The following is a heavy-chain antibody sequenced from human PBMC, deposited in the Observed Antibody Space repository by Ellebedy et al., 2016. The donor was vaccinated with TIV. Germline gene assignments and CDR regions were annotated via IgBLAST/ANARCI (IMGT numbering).Heavy chain of an antibody. D-gene: IGHD3-22*01. CDR3: AKARGYDSSGYPQDY. J-gene: IGHJ4*02. Sequence: SCXASGYTFTGYYMHWVRQAPGKGLEWVAVISYDGCNKYYADSVKGRFTISRDNSKNTLYLQMNSLRAEDTAVYYCAKARGYDSSGYPQDYWGQGTLVTVSS. V-gene: IGHV3-30-3*02. CDR2: ISYDGCNK. CDR1: GYTFTGYY.